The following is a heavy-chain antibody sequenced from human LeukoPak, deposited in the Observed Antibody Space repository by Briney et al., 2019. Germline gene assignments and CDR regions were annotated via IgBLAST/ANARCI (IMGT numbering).Heavy chain of an antibody. CDR1: GFTFSGSA. Sequence: PGGSLRLSCAASGFTFSGSAMHWVRQASGKGLEWVGRIRSKANSYATAYAASVKGRFTISRDDSKSTAYLQMNSLKTEDTAVYYCTRHVSPGYSSSWYRRDYGMDVWGQGTTVTVSS. CDR2: IRSKANSYAT. J-gene: IGHJ6*02. D-gene: IGHD6-13*01. V-gene: IGHV3-73*01. CDR3: TRHVSPGYSSSWYRRDYGMDV.